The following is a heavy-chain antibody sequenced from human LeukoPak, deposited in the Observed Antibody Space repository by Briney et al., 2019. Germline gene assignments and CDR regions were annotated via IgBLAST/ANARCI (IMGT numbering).Heavy chain of an antibody. D-gene: IGHD6-19*01. CDR2: IYYSGSS. J-gene: IGHJ4*02. Sequence: PSETLSLTCTVSGVTISSNNYYWGWIRQPPGKGLEWIGYIYYSGSSNYNPSLKSRVTISVDTSKNQFSLKLSSVTAADTAVYYCARHKQWLLQGFDYWGQGTLVTVSS. CDR1: GVTISSNNYY. CDR3: ARHKQWLLQGFDY. V-gene: IGHV4-61*05.